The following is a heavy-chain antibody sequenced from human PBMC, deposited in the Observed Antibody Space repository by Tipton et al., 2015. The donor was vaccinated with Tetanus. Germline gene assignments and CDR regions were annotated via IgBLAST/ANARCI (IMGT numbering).Heavy chain of an antibody. D-gene: IGHD2-15*01. Sequence: QVQLVQSGAEVKPSQTLSLTRVIIGDSVSNNRATWNWIRQSPSRGPEWLGRTYYRSKWYYEYGLSVRSRISINPDTSKNQVSLQLNSVTPEDSAIYYCVKESLEVGKGYFDYWGQGTLVTVSS. V-gene: IGHV6-1*01. CDR2: TYYRSKWYY. CDR3: VKESLEVGKGYFDY. J-gene: IGHJ4*02. CDR1: GDSVSNNRAT.